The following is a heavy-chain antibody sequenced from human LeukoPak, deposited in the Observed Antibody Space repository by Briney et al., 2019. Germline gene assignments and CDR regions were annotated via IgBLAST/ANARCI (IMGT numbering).Heavy chain of an antibody. D-gene: IGHD4-23*01. CDR3: ARHGGKEKSYFDS. Sequence: SETLSLTCTVSGGSISISTYYWDWVHQPPGKGLEWIGAIYYGGTPYYNPSLKSRVTLSVDRSRNQFSLNLHSVTAADTAVYYCARHGGKEKSYFDSWGQGALVSVSS. CDR2: IYYGGTP. J-gene: IGHJ4*02. V-gene: IGHV4-39*01. CDR1: GGSISISTYY.